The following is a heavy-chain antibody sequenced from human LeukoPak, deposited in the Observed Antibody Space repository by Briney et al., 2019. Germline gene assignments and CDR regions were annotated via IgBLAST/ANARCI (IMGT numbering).Heavy chain of an antibody. J-gene: IGHJ4*02. V-gene: IGHV1-2*02. CDR2: ITPNSGGT. CDR3: AKDRRACSSSSCYYRFDY. D-gene: IGHD2-2*01. Sequence: ASVKVSCTAFGYTFTGYSMHWVRHAPGQGLESMGCITPNSGGTNYVQKFQGRVTMPRDRSISKAYMKLSRLRSDDTAVYYCAKDRRACSSSSCYYRFDYWGQGTLVTVSS. CDR1: GYTFTGYS.